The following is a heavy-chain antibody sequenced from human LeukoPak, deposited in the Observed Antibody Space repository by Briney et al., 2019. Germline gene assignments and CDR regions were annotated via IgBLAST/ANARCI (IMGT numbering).Heavy chain of an antibody. J-gene: IGHJ4*02. D-gene: IGHD2-2*01. Sequence: TGGSLRLXCAASGFTFSSYSMNWVRQAPGKGLEWVSSISSSSSYIYYADSVKGRFTISRDNAKNSLYLQMNSLRAEDTALYYCARGRMPNGADNWGQGTLVTGSS. CDR3: ARGRMPNGADN. CDR1: GFTFSSYS. CDR2: ISSSSSYI. V-gene: IGHV3-21*04.